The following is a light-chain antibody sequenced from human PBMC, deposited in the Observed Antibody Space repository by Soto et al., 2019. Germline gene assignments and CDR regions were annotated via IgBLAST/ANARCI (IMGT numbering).Light chain of an antibody. Sequence: DIHMTQSPSSLSASVGDTVTITCRASQNIDMYLNWYQQKPGKAPRVLISGASNLQSGVPPRFSGSGSGTDFTLTITSLQPEDFASYFCQHTFNSPPWTFGQGTKVEV. V-gene: IGKV1-39*01. CDR2: GAS. J-gene: IGKJ1*01. CDR1: QNIDMY. CDR3: QHTFNSPPWT.